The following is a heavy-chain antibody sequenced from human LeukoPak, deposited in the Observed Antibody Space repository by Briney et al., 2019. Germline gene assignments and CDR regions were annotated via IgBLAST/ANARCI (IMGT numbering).Heavy chain of an antibody. CDR1: GGSISSSSYY. CDR3: ATIKRGSIYGYFDF. D-gene: IGHD5-18*01. CDR2: LYYSGTT. V-gene: IGHV4-39*01. J-gene: IGHJ4*02. Sequence: PSETLFLTCTVSGGSISSSSYYWGWIRQPPGKGLEWVGSLYYSGTTYYNPSLKSRVTISVDTSKNQFSLRLSSVTAADTAVYYCATIKRGSIYGYFDFWGQGILVTVSS.